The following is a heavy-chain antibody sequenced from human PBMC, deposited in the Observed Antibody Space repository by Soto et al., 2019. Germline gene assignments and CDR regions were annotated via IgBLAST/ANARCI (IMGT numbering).Heavy chain of an antibody. Sequence: GGSLRLSCAASGFTFSSYGMHWVRQAPGKGLEWVAVIWYDGSNKYYADSVKGRFTISRDNSKNTLYLKMNSLRAEDTAVYYCARDSGYSYGPLDYWGQGTLVTVSS. D-gene: IGHD5-18*01. CDR3: ARDSGYSYGPLDY. CDR2: IWYDGSNK. V-gene: IGHV3-33*01. J-gene: IGHJ4*02. CDR1: GFTFSSYG.